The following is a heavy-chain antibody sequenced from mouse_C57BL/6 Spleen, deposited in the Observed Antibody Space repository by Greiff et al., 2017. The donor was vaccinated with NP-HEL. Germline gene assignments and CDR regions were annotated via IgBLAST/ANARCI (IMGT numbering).Heavy chain of an antibody. CDR3: AKIPLYDYDGRTMDY. D-gene: IGHD2-4*01. V-gene: IGHV2-5*01. CDR2: IWRGGST. CDR1: GFSLTSYG. Sequence: VQLQESGPGLVQPSQSLSITCTVSGFSLTSYGVHWVRQSPGKGLEWLGVIWRGGSTDYNAAFMSRLSITKDNSKSQVFFKMNSLQADDTAIYYCAKIPLYDYDGRTMDYWGQGTSVTVSS. J-gene: IGHJ4*01.